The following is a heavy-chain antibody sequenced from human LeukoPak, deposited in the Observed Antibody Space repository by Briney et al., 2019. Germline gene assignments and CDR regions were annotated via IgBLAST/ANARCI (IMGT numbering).Heavy chain of an antibody. CDR2: ISGDGTIT. CDR1: GLILDAYA. CDR3: AKDTPLFYHYYGIDV. V-gene: IGHV3-43*02. J-gene: IGHJ6*02. Sequence: PGGSLRLSCAASGLILDAYAMHWVRQAPGKGLEWVSLISGDGTITYYADSVKGRFTISRDNSKNSLFLEMNSLRSEDTALYYCAKDTPLFYHYYGIDVWGQGTTGTVSS.